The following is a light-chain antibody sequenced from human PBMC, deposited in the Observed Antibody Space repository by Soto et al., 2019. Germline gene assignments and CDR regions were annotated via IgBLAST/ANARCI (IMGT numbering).Light chain of an antibody. J-gene: IGLJ1*01. V-gene: IGLV1-44*01. CDR2: SDN. CDR1: NSNIGTNT. Sequence: QSVLTQAPSASETPGQRVTISCSGSNSNIGTNTVNWYQQVPGTAPKLLIYSDNQRPSGVPDRFSGSKSGTSASLAISGLQSEDEADYYCAAWDDSLNGYVFGTGTKLTVL. CDR3: AAWDDSLNGYV.